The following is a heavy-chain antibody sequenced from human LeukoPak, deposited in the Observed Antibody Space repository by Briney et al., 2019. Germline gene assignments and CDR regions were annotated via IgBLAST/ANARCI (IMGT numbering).Heavy chain of an antibody. CDR1: GFTFSRDW. V-gene: IGHV3-74*03. D-gene: IGHD5/OR15-5a*01. J-gene: IGHJ4*02. CDR2: ISDDGSIT. Sequence: QPGGSLRLSCAASGFTFSRDWMHWVRQAPGKGLVWVSRISDDGSITTYADSVQGRFTISRDNAKSTVFLQMNSLRVGDTAVYFCVRRYYEYNVYDRHLDFWGQGILVTVSS. CDR3: VRRYYEYNVYDRHLDF.